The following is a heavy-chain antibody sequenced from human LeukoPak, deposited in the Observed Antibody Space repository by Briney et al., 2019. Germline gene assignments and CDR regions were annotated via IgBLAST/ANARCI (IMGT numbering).Heavy chain of an antibody. CDR3: ARDRPLGQWLANLDY. J-gene: IGHJ4*02. Sequence: GRSLRLSCAASGFTFDDYAMHWVRQAPGKGLEWVSGISWNSGSIGYADSVKGRFTISRDNSKNTLYLQMNSLRAEDTAVYYCARDRPLGQWLANLDYWGQGTLVTVSS. D-gene: IGHD6-19*01. CDR1: GFTFDDYA. CDR2: ISWNSGSI. V-gene: IGHV3-9*01.